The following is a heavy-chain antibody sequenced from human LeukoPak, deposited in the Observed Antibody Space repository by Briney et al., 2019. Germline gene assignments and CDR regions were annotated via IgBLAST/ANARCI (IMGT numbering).Heavy chain of an antibody. V-gene: IGHV1-8*03. CDR3: ARRGPYYYYYYMDV. CDR2: MNPNSGNT. CDR1: GYTFTSYD. D-gene: IGHD3-16*01. Sequence: ASVKVSCKASGYTFTSYDINWVRQATGPGLEWMGWMNPNSGNTGYAQKFQGRVTITRNTSISTAYMELSSLRSEDTAVYYCARRGPYYYYYYMDVWGKGTTVTVSS. J-gene: IGHJ6*03.